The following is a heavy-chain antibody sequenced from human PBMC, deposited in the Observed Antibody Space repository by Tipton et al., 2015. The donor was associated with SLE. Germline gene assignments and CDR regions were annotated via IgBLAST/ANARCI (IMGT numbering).Heavy chain of an antibody. Sequence: QLVQSGAEVKKPGASVKVSCKASGYTFTSYGISWVRQAPGQGLEWMGWISAYNGNTNYAQKLQGRVTMTTDTSTSTAYMELRSLRSDDTAVYYCARGSDYDFWSGYYWGDYYYTDVWGKGTTVTVSS. CDR1: GYTFTSYG. D-gene: IGHD3-3*01. CDR2: ISAYNGNT. CDR3: ARGSDYDFWSGYYWGDYYYTDV. V-gene: IGHV1-18*01. J-gene: IGHJ6*03.